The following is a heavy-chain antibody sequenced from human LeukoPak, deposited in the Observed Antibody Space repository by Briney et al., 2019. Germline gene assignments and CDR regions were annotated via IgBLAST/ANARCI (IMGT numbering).Heavy chain of an antibody. D-gene: IGHD3-10*01. CDR2: ISSSGSTI. Sequence: GGSLRLSCAASGFTFSDYYMSWIRQAPGKGLEWVSYISSSGSTIYYADSVKGRFTISRDNSKNSLYLQMNSLRAEDTALYYCAKDISLLWFGELFGYFDYWGQGTLVIVSS. J-gene: IGHJ4*02. CDR1: GFTFSDYY. CDR3: AKDISLLWFGELFGYFDY. V-gene: IGHV3-11*01.